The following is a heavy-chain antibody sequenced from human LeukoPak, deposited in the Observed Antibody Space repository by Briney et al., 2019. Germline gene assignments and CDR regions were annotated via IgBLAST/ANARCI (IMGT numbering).Heavy chain of an antibody. CDR2: ISSSNSPI. J-gene: IGHJ2*01. CDR3: AKGYCSGGSCYSSLYWYFDL. D-gene: IGHD2-15*01. Sequence: PGGSLRLSCAASGFTFSDYYMSWVRQAPGKGLEWVSYISSSNSPIYYADSLRGRFTISRDNAKNSLFLQMNSLRVEDTAVYYCAKGYCSGGSCYSSLYWYFDLWGRGTLVTVSS. V-gene: IGHV3-11*04. CDR1: GFTFSDYY.